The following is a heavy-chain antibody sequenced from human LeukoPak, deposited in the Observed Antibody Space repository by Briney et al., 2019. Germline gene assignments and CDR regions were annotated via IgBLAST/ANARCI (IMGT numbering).Heavy chain of an antibody. CDR3: ARSFAAPAAGRTREFDY. CDR2: IYHSGST. D-gene: IGHD6-13*01. Sequence: SQTLSLTCTVSGGSISSYYWSWIRQPPGKGLEWIGYIYHSGSTYYNPSLKSRVTISVDRSKNQFSLKLSSVTAADTAVYYCARSFAAPAAGRTREFDYWGQGTLVTVSS. CDR1: GGSISSYY. J-gene: IGHJ4*02. V-gene: IGHV4-30-2*01.